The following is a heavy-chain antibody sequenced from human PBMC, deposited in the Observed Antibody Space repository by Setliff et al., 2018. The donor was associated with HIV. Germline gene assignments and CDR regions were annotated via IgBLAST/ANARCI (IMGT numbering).Heavy chain of an antibody. CDR2: FYQSGST. J-gene: IGHJ6*03. V-gene: IGHV4-38-2*01. D-gene: IGHD3-10*01. CDR1: GHSISDGDF. CDR3: ARRGSGFFHYYYYMDV. Sequence: PSETLSLTCAVSGHSISDGDFWGWIRQPPGKGLEWIGTFYQSGSTYYNPSLKSRVTISVDTSKNQFSLKLSSVTAADTAVYYCARRGSGFFHYYYYMDVWGKGTTVTVSS.